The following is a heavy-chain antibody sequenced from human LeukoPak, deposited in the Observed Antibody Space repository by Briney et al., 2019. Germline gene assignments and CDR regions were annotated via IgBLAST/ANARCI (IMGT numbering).Heavy chain of an antibody. CDR1: GGSISSYY. CDR3: ARVWDEVTPNWFDP. Sequence: TPSETLSLTCTVSGGSISSYYWSWIRQPAGKGLEWIGRIYTSGSTNYNPSLKSRVTMSVDTSKNQFSLKLSSVTAADTAVYYCARVWDEVTPNWFDPWGQGTLVTVSS. CDR2: IYTSGST. V-gene: IGHV4-4*07. D-gene: IGHD2-15*01. J-gene: IGHJ5*02.